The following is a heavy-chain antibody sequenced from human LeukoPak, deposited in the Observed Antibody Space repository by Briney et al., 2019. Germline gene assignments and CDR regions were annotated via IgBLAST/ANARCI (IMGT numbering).Heavy chain of an antibody. CDR3: ARTNVNYFDY. Sequence: SETLSLTCTVSGGSISSYYWSWIRQPPGKGLEWIGYIYYSGSTNYNPSLKSRVTTSVDTSKNQFSLKLSSVTAADTAVYYCARTNVNYFDYWGQGTLVTVSS. CDR1: GGSISSYY. J-gene: IGHJ4*02. D-gene: IGHD1-1*01. V-gene: IGHV4-59*01. CDR2: IYYSGST.